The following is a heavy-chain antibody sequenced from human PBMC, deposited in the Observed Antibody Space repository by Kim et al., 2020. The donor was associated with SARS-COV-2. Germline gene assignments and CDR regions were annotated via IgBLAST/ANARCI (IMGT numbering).Heavy chain of an antibody. V-gene: IGHV3-23*01. D-gene: IGHD3-10*01. CDR3: AKDMVRGVITTSNFDY. J-gene: IGHJ4*02. Sequence: SVRGRFTISRDNSNNTLYLQMNSLRAEDTAVYYCAKDMVRGVITTSNFDYWGQGTLVTVSS.